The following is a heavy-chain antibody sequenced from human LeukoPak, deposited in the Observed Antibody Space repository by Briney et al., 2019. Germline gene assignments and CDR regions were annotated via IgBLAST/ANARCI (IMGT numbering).Heavy chain of an antibody. CDR1: GFTFSNAW. J-gene: IGHJ4*02. Sequence: GGSLRLSCAASGFTFSNAWMSWVRRAPGKGLEWVGRIKSKTDGGTTDYAAPVKGRFTISRDDSKNTLYLQMNSLKTEDTAVYYCTTDVVPAAQDNYWGQGTLVTVSS. CDR3: TTDVVPAAQDNY. V-gene: IGHV3-15*01. D-gene: IGHD2-2*01. CDR2: IKSKTDGGTT.